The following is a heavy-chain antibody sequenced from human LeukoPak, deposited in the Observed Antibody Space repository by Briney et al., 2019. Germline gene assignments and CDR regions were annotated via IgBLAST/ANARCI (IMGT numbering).Heavy chain of an antibody. J-gene: IGHJ4*02. Sequence: AGGSLRLSCAASGFTVSSNYMSWLRQAPGKGLVGVSVIYSGSSTYYADSVKGRFTITRNNSKNTLYLQMNSLRAEDTAVYYCARGNWNDDERLAYWGQGTLVTVSS. D-gene: IGHD1-1*01. CDR3: ARGNWNDDERLAY. CDR1: GFTVSSNY. V-gene: IGHV3-53*01. CDR2: IYSGSST.